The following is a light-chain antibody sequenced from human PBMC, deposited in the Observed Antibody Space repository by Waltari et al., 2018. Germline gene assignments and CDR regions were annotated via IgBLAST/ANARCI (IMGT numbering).Light chain of an antibody. CDR1: QSLLHNNGYNY. CDR2: LGS. Sequence: DIVMTQSPLSLPVTPGEPASISCRSSQSLLHNNGYNYLDWYLQKPGQSPQLLIYLGSNRDSGVPDRFSGSGSGTDFTLKINRVEAEDVGVYYCMQALQTPYTFGQGTKLEI. V-gene: IGKV2-28*01. J-gene: IGKJ2*01. CDR3: MQALQTPYT.